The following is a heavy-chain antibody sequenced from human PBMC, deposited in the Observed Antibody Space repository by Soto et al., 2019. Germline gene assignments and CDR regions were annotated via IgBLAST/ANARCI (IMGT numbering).Heavy chain of an antibody. D-gene: IGHD5-18*01. CDR1: GFSFSDFG. Sequence: PGGSLSLSSAASGFSFSDFGIHWVGHAPGKGLEGLAFMSNDGNNMYSSDSVEGRFIISRDNSENSVSLQMNSLRAEDTAVYYCAKDRIHLWSFDYWGQGTLVTSPQ. J-gene: IGHJ4*02. CDR3: AKDRIHLWSFDY. V-gene: IGHV3-30*18. CDR2: MSNDGNNM.